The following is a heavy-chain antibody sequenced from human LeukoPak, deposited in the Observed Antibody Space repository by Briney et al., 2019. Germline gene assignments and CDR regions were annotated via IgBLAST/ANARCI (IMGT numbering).Heavy chain of an antibody. CDR2: IYYSGST. V-gene: IGHV4-39*01. CDR3: ATASGYCYGSYYYYYMDV. J-gene: IGHJ6*03. Sequence: SETLSLTCTVSGGSISSSSYYWGWIRQPPGRGLEWIGSIYYSGSTYYNPSLKSRVTISVDTSKNQFSLKLSSVTAADTAVYYCATASGYCYGSYYYYYMDVWGKGTTVTISS. D-gene: IGHD5-18*01. CDR1: GGSISSSSYY.